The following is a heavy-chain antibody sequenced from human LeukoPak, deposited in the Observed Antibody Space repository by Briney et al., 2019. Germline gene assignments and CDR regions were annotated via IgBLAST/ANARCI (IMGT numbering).Heavy chain of an antibody. CDR1: GGSISRSHYY. CDR3: ARGYDY. CDR2: INYSGNR. D-gene: IGHD3-22*01. V-gene: IGHV4-39*01. Sequence: SETLSLTCSVSGGSISRSHYYWAWIRQPPGKGLEWIAIINYSGNRYYNPSLRSRATISVDTSTNQFSLNLNSVTAEETAVYYCARGYDYWGQGTLVTVSS. J-gene: IGHJ4*02.